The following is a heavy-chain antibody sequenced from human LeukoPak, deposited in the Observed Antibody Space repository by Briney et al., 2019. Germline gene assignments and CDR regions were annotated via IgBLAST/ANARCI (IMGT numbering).Heavy chain of an antibody. V-gene: IGHV3-23*01. Sequence: GGSLRLSCAASGFTFSSYAMRWVRQAPGKGLEWVSAISGSGGSTYYADSVKGRFTISRDNSKNTLYLQMNSLRAEDTAVYYCAKAPLIVVVRAAHPTGYWGQGTLVTVSS. J-gene: IGHJ4*02. CDR3: AKAPLIVVVRAAHPTGY. CDR2: ISGSGGST. D-gene: IGHD2-2*01. CDR1: GFTFSSYA.